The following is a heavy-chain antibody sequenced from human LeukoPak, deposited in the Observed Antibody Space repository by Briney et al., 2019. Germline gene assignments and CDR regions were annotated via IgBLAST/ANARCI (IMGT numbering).Heavy chain of an antibody. J-gene: IGHJ4*02. CDR3: ARGSDTGTSRFDY. D-gene: IGHD7-27*01. CDR2: ISSSSSYI. V-gene: IGHV3-21*01. CDR1: GFTFSSYW. Sequence: GALRLSCAASGFTFSSYWMSWVRQAPGKGLEWVSSISSSSSYIYYADSVKGRFTISRDNARNSLYLQMSSLRADDTAVYYCARGSDTGTSRFDYWGQGTLVTVSS.